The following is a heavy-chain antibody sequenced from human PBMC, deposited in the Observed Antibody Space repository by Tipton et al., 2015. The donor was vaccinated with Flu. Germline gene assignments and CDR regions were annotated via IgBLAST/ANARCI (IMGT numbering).Heavy chain of an antibody. D-gene: IGHD4-11*01. Sequence: TLSLTCTVSGASISDYYWTWIRQPPGKGLEWIGNIHRSGSTYYNPSLKSRVAISVDTSKNQFSLRLSSVTAADTAVYYCARRDYSNYVSEPKNWFDPWGQGTLVTVSS. CDR2: IHRSGST. V-gene: IGHV4-38-2*02. CDR3: ARRDYSNYVSEPKNWFDP. J-gene: IGHJ5*02. CDR1: GASISDYY.